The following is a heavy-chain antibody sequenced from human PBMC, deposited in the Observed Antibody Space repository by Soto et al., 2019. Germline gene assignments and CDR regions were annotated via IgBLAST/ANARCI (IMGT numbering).Heavy chain of an antibody. Sequence: PSETLSLTSTVSGGSISSYYWSWIRQPPGKGLEWIGYIYYSGSTNYNPSLKSRVTISVDTSKNQFSLKLSSVTAADTAVYYCARGRNYDFWSGFHYGMDVWGQGTTVTVSS. CDR3: ARGRNYDFWSGFHYGMDV. J-gene: IGHJ6*02. V-gene: IGHV4-59*01. D-gene: IGHD3-3*01. CDR2: IYYSGST. CDR1: GGSISSYY.